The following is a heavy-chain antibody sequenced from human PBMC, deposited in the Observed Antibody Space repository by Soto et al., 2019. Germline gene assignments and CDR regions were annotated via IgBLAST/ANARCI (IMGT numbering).Heavy chain of an antibody. Sequence: QVQLVQSGAEVKNPGASVKVSCKASGYTFTGYNMHWVRQAPGQGLEWMGWINPNSGGTNYAQKFQGWVTMTRDTSISTAYMELSRLRSDDTAVYYCARDARGDEAPMDYWGQGTLVTVSS. J-gene: IGHJ4*02. CDR3: ARDARGDEAPMDY. CDR2: INPNSGGT. D-gene: IGHD3-10*01. V-gene: IGHV1-2*04. CDR1: GYTFTGYN.